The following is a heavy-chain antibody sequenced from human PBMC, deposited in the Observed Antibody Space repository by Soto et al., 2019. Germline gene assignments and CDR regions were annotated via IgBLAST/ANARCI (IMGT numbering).Heavy chain of an antibody. Sequence: QVQLVQSGAEVKKPGASVKVSCKASGYTFTSYAMHWVRQAPGQRLEWMGWINAGNGNTKYSQKFQGRXTXTXXTSASTAYMELSSLRSEDTAVYYCARVSGYYPLDYWGQGTLVTVSS. V-gene: IGHV1-3*01. CDR3: ARVSGYYPLDY. CDR2: INAGNGNT. CDR1: GYTFTSYA. J-gene: IGHJ4*02. D-gene: IGHD5-12*01.